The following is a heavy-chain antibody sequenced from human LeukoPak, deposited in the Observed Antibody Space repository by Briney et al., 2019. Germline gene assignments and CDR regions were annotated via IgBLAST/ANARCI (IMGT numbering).Heavy chain of an antibody. CDR2: INPNSGGT. CDR1: GGTFSSYA. CDR3: ARGDYDFWSGYLNWFDP. Sequence: GASVKVSCKASGGTFSSYAISWVRQAPGQGLEWMGWINPNSGGTNYAQKFQGRVTMTRDTSISTAYMELSRLRSDDTAVYYCARGDYDFWSGYLNWFDPWGQGTLVTVSS. J-gene: IGHJ5*02. D-gene: IGHD3-3*01. V-gene: IGHV1-2*02.